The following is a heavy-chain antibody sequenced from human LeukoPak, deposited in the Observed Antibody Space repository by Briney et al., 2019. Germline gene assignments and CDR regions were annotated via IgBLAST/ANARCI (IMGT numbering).Heavy chain of an antibody. V-gene: IGHV3-53*01. D-gene: IGHD6-13*01. CDR1: GFSVSSSD. CDR2: IDRGGST. J-gene: IGHJ6*02. CDR3: AKRVGYGYGMDV. Sequence: PGGSLRLSCEASGFSVSSSDMSWVRQAPGKGLECVSVIDRGGSTFYADSVKGRFTISRDNSKNTLYLQMNGLRVEDTAEFYCAKRVGYGYGMDVWGQGTTVTVSS.